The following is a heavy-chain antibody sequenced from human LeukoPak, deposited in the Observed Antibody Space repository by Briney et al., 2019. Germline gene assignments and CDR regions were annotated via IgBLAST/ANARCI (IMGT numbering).Heavy chain of an antibody. CDR1: GGSFSGYY. CDR2: INHSGST. J-gene: IGHJ6*03. CDR3: ARVGYCSGGSCYSEDYYYYYMDV. Sequence: SETLSLTCAVYGGSFSGYYWSWIRQPPGKGLEWIGEINHSGSTNYNPSLKSRVTISVDTSKNQFSLKLSSVTAADTAVYYCARVGYCSGGSCYSEDYYYYYMDVWGKGTTVTVSS. D-gene: IGHD2-15*01. V-gene: IGHV4-34*01.